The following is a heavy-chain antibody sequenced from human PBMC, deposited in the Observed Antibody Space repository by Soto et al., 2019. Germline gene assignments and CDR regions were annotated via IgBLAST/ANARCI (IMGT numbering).Heavy chain of an antibody. CDR2: IYYSGST. CDR1: GGSINNYY. V-gene: IGHV4-59*01. J-gene: IGHJ4*02. CDR3: ARAGDYILTSPFDY. D-gene: IGHD3-9*01. Sequence: QVQLQESGPGLVKPSETLSLTCTVSGGSINNYYWSWIRQPPGKGLEWIGYIYYSGSTNYNPSLKSRVTISVDTSKNQFSLKLSSVTAADTAVYYCARAGDYILTSPFDYWGQGTLVTVSS.